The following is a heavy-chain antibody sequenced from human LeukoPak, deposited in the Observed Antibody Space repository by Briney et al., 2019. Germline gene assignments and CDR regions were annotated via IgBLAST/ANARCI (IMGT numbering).Heavy chain of an antibody. CDR2: IYYSGST. J-gene: IGHJ4*02. Sequence: SETLSLTCTVSGGSISSSSYYWGWIRQPPGKGLEWIGSIYYSGSTYYNPSLKSRVTISVDTSKNQFSLKLSSVTAADTAVYYCARDRYDILTGYSPFDYWGQGTLVTVSS. CDR1: GGSISSSSYY. V-gene: IGHV4-39*07. CDR3: ARDRYDILTGYSPFDY. D-gene: IGHD3-9*01.